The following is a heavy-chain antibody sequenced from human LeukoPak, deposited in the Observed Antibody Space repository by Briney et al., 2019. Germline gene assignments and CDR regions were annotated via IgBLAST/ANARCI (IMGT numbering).Heavy chain of an antibody. V-gene: IGHV3-64D*06. J-gene: IGHJ4*02. CDR3: FGFNFCGSGSSSDY. Sequence: GGSLRLSCSASGFTFSNYAINWVRQAPGKRLEYVSAISKKGGNTYYADSVKGRFTISRDNSKNTVYLQMGRLRAEDSAVYYCFGFNFCGSGSSSDYWGQGSLVTVSS. D-gene: IGHD3-10*01. CDR1: GFTFSNYA. CDR2: ISKKGGNT.